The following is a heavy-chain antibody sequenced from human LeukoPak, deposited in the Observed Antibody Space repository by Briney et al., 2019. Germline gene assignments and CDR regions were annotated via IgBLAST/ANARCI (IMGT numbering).Heavy chain of an antibody. CDR1: GFTFSSYA. Sequence: PGGSLRLSSAASGFTFSSYAMHWVPQAPGKGLEWVAVISYDGSNKYYADSVKGRFTISRDNSKNTLYLQMNSLRAEDTAVYYCARGTLRRSFSPEKKGVENWFDPWGQGTLVTVSS. CDR3: ARGTLRRSFSPEKKGVENWFDP. J-gene: IGHJ5*02. V-gene: IGHV3-30*04. CDR2: ISYDGSNK. D-gene: IGHD5-12*01.